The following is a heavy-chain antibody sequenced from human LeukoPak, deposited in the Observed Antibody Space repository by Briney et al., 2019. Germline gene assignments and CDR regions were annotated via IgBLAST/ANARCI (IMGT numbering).Heavy chain of an antibody. CDR3: ARGLSGAVIRFLKWSNWFDP. Sequence: SVKVSCKASGGTFSSYTISWVRQAPGQGLEWMGRIIPILGIANYAQKFQGRVTITADKSTSTAYMELSSLRSEDTAVYYCARGLSGAVIRFLKWSNWFDPWGQGTLVTVSS. D-gene: IGHD3-3*01. CDR2: IIPILGIA. V-gene: IGHV1-69*02. CDR1: GGTFSSYT. J-gene: IGHJ5*02.